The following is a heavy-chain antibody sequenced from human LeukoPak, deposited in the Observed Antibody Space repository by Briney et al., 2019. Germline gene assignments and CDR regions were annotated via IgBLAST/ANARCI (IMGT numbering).Heavy chain of an antibody. CDR1: GYSFTNYW. V-gene: IGHV5-51*01. CDR2: IFPGDSDT. D-gene: IGHD1-26*01. J-gene: IGHJ4*02. CDR3: ARQKWEGGEAY. Sequence: GESLKISCKGSGYSFTNYWIGWVRQMAGKGLEWMGIIFPGDSDTRYSPSFQGQVTISADKSISTAYLQWSSLKASDTAIYYCARQKWEGGEAYWGQGTLVTVSS.